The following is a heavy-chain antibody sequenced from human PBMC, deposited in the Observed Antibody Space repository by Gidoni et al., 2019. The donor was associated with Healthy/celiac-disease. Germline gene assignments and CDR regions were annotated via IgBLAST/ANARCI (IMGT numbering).Heavy chain of an antibody. J-gene: IGHJ6*02. D-gene: IGHD6-6*01. CDR3: ATEGTSRYSSSMGMDV. CDR1: GYTITELS. Sequence: QVQLVQSGAAVTKPGAYVKVSCKVSGYTITELSIHWVRQAPGKGLRWMGGFDPVDGETIYAQKFQCRVTLTEDTSTDTAYMELSSLRSEDTAVYYCATEGTSRYSSSMGMDVWGQGTTVTVSS. V-gene: IGHV1-24*01. CDR2: FDPVDGET.